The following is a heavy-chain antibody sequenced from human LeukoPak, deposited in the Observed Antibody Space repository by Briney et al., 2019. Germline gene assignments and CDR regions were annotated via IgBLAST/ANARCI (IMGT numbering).Heavy chain of an antibody. CDR2: ISAYNGNT. D-gene: IGHD6-19*01. J-gene: IGHJ6*02. Sequence: ASVKVSCKASGGTFSSYAISRVRQAPGQGLEWMGWISAYNGNTNDAQKLQGRVTMTTDTSTSTAYMELRSLRSDDTAVYYCARDEKYSSGWYRSRYYYYYGMDVWGQGTTVTVSS. CDR3: ARDEKYSSGWYRSRYYYYYGMDV. CDR1: GGTFSSYA. V-gene: IGHV1-18*01.